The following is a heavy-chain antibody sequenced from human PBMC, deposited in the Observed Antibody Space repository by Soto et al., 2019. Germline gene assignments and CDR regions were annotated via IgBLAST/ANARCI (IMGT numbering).Heavy chain of an antibody. J-gene: IGHJ6*04. Sequence: SETLSLTCTVSGGSISSSSYYWGWIRQPPGKGLEWIGSIYYSGSTYYNPSLKSRVTISVDTSKNQFSLKLSSVTAADTAVYYCARVVVVRAGWGMHVRGDGTTVNVSS. CDR1: GGSISSSSYY. CDR3: ARVVVVRAGWGMHV. V-gene: IGHV4-39*01. D-gene: IGHD3-10*01. CDR2: IYYSGST.